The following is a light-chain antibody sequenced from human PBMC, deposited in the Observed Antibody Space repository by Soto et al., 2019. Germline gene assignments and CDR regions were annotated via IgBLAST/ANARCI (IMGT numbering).Light chain of an antibody. CDR1: QSISSW. V-gene: IGKV1-39*01. CDR2: AAS. CDR3: QHSYGTPIT. J-gene: IGKJ5*01. Sequence: DVQITQSPSTEYGTVGERVSITCRVSQSISSWLAWYQQKPGTAPKLLIYAASSLQSWVPSRDGGIGSGTDVTLSIGSLQPDDFATYYCQHSYGTPITCGQGTRLEIK.